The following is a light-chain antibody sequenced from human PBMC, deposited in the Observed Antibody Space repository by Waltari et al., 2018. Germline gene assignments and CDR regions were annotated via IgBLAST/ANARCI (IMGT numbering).Light chain of an antibody. J-gene: IGLJ2*01. CDR3: SSYASTAI. Sequence: QSALPKTASVTGSPGQSITTSGTGTSSDVDVVSWYHQHPGKAPKLMIYDVSSRPSGVSNRFSGSKSGNTASLTISGLQTEDEADYYCSSYASTAIFGGGTKLTVL. CDR2: DVS. CDR1: SSDVDV. V-gene: IGLV2-14*03.